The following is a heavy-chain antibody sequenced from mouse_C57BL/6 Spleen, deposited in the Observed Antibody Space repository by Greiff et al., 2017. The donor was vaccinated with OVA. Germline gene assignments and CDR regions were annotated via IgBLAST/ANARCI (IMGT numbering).Heavy chain of an antibody. J-gene: IGHJ1*03. CDR3: ARSYSNYWYFDV. CDR1: GYAFTNYL. CDR2: INPGSGGT. D-gene: IGHD2-5*01. Sequence: QVQLKQSGAELVRPGTSVKVSCKASGYAFTNYLIEWVKQRPGQGLEWIGVINPGSGGTNYNEKFKGKATLTAAKSSSTAYMQLSSLTSEDSAVYVCARSYSNYWYFDVWGTGTTVTVSS. V-gene: IGHV1-54*01.